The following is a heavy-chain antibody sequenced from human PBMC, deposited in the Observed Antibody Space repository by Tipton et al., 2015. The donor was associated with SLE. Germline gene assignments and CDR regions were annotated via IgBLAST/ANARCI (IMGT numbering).Heavy chain of an antibody. D-gene: IGHD3-22*01. CDR2: IRYDGSNK. V-gene: IGHV3-30*02. Sequence: GSLRLSCAASGFTFSSYGMHWVRQAPGKGLEWVAFIRYDGSNKYYADSVKGRFTISRDNSKNTLYLQMNSLRAEDTAVYYCAKSEYYDSSGYYPDAFDIWGQGTMVTVSS. CDR3: AKSEYYDSSGYYPDAFDI. J-gene: IGHJ3*02. CDR1: GFTFSSYG.